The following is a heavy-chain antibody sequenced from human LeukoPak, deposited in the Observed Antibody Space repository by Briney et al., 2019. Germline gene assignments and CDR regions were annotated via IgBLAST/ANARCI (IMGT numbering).Heavy chain of an antibody. CDR3: ARDAGYCSGGSCYPKRLFDY. CDR2: IYSGGST. CDR1: GFTVSSNY. Sequence: PGGSLRLSCAASGFTVSSNYMSWVRQAPGKGLEWVSVIYSGGSTYYADSVKGRFTISRDNSKNTLYLQMNSLRAEDTAVYYCARDAGYCSGGSCYPKRLFDYWGQGTLVTVSS. J-gene: IGHJ4*02. D-gene: IGHD2-15*01. V-gene: IGHV3-66*01.